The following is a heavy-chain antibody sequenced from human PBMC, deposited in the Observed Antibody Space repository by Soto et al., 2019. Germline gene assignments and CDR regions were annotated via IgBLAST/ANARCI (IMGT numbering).Heavy chain of an antibody. J-gene: IGHJ6*02. D-gene: IGHD1-20*01. CDR2: LYYSGIT. CDR3: ARYKSNYYYGMDV. Sequence: XXTLSLRNTVSGGTIRSYDGRWILQPPGKGLDWIGYLYYSGITNYTPSLKSRVTISVDTSKNQFSLKLSSVTAADTAVYYCARYKSNYYYGMDVWGQGTTVTVSS. V-gene: IGHV4-59*01. CDR1: GGTIRSYD.